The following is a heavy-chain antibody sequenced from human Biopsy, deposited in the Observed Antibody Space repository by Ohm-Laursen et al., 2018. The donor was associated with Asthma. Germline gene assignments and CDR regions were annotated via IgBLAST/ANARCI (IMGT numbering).Heavy chain of an antibody. CDR1: GFTFSTSW. Sequence: GSLRLSCTASGFTFSTSWMTWVRQAPGKGLEWVSSITGSGGFTYYADSVKGRFTISRDKSENTLYLQMNSLRAEDTAVYHCAKDERSYYGSDNKYMQPVPLGDWGQVTLVIVSA. CDR3: AKDERSYYGSDNKYMQPVPLGD. D-gene: IGHD2-21*01. CDR2: ITGSGGFT. V-gene: IGHV3-23*01. J-gene: IGHJ4*02.